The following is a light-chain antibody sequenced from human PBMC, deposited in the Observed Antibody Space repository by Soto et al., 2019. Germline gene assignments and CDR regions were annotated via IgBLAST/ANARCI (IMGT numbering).Light chain of an antibody. V-gene: IGKV1-5*03. CDR2: RAS. J-gene: IGKJ1*01. CDR1: QTISSW. CDR3: QHYNSYSEA. Sequence: DIQMTQSPSSLSGSVGHRVIITCRASQTISSWLAWYQQKPGKAPKLLIYRASTLKSGVPSRFSGSGSGTEFTLTISSLQPDDFATYYCQHYNSYSEAFGQGPKVDI.